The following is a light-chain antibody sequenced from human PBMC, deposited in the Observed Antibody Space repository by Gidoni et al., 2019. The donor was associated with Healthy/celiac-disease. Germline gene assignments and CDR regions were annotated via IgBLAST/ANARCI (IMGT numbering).Light chain of an antibody. J-gene: IGKJ1*01. CDR2: GAS. Sequence: EIVMTQSPATLSVSPGGRATLSCRASQSVSSNFAWYQQKPGQAPRLLIYGASTRATGIPARISSSGCGTEFSLTISSRQSEDFTVYYCQQYNNWPPWTFGQGTKVEIK. V-gene: IGKV3-15*01. CDR3: QQYNNWPPWT. CDR1: QSVSSN.